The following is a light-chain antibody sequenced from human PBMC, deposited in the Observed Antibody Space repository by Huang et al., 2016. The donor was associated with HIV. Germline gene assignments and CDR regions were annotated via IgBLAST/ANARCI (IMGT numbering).Light chain of an antibody. J-gene: IGKJ4*01. V-gene: IGKV3-15*01. Sequence: EIVMTQSPATLSVSPGERATVSCRASQSINSNIAWYQQKPGQAPRLLIYGASTRATGVPARFRGSESRTDFTLNISNLQSEDFAFYYCQHYNNWPPLVTFGGGTKVEIK. CDR1: QSINSN. CDR2: GAS. CDR3: QHYNNWPPLVT.